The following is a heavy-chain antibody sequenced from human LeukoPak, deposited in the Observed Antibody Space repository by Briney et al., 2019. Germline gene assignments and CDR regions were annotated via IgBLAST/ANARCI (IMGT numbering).Heavy chain of an antibody. D-gene: IGHD3-22*01. J-gene: IGHJ4*02. CDR2: IYSGGTT. V-gene: IGHV3-66*01. CDR3: ARTYYYDSSGPD. Sequence: GGSLRLSCAASGFTVSTNYLSWVRQARGKGLEWVSVIYSGGTTHYADSVKGRFTISRDNSKNTLYLQMNSLRVEDTAVYYCARTYYYDSSGPDWGQGTLVTVSS. CDR1: GFTVSTNY.